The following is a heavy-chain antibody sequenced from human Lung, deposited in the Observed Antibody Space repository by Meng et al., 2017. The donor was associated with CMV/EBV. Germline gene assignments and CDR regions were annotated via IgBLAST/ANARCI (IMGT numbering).Heavy chain of an antibody. CDR1: GYTVNTKG. V-gene: IGHV7-4-1*02. Sequence: QVHLVQSGSELRKPGASEKISCKTSGYTVNTKGMSWVRQAPGQGLEWMGWVNTNTGHPTYAQGFTGRFVFLVDASVSTAYLQINNLLAEDSGMYYCAREYGTGNYWTPPFGYWGQVTLVTVSS. CDR3: AREYGTGNYWTPPFGY. J-gene: IGHJ4*02. D-gene: IGHD3-10*01. CDR2: VNTNTGHP.